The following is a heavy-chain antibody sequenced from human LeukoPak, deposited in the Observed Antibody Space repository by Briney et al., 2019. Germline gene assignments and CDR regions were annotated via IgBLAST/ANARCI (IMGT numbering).Heavy chain of an antibody. CDR1: GFTFSSYW. V-gene: IGHV3-7*01. Sequence: PGGSLRLSCVASGFTFSSYWMTWVRQAPGKGLEWVANIKTDGSQIYYVDSVKGRFTISRDNAKNSLYLQMNSLRAEDTAVYYCARDPVVVVPAAINYMDVWGKGTTVTVSS. CDR3: ARDPVVVVPAAINYMDV. J-gene: IGHJ6*03. CDR2: IKTDGSQI. D-gene: IGHD2-2*01.